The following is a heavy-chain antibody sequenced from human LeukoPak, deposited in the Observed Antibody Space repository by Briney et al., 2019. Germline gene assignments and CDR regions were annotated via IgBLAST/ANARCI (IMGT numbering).Heavy chain of an antibody. Sequence: ASVKVSCKASGYTFTGYYMHWVRQAPGQGVEWMGWINPNSGDTYYAQKFQGRVTMTRDTSISTAYMEPSSLRSEDTAVYYCAGGSGYADYWGQGTLVTVSS. CDR1: GYTFTGYY. V-gene: IGHV1-2*02. D-gene: IGHD3-3*01. J-gene: IGHJ4*02. CDR3: AGGSGYADY. CDR2: INPNSGDT.